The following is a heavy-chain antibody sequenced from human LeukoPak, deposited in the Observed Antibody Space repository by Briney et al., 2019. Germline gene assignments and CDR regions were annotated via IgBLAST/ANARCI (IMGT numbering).Heavy chain of an antibody. CDR1: CWSFNDYY. D-gene: IGHD2-2*01. V-gene: IGHV4-34*01. Sequence: KPSETLSLTCAVYCWSFNDYYWNWIRQPPGKGLEWIGEINARGDTNYNPSLKSRVTISVDTSKKQFSLRLTSMIAADTALYYCARGQVPAARGYNWFDPWGQGTLVTVSS. CDR2: INARGDT. CDR3: ARGQVPAARGYNWFDP. J-gene: IGHJ5*02.